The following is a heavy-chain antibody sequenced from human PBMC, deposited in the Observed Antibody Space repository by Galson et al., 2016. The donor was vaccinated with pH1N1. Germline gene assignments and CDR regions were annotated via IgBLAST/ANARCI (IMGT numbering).Heavy chain of an antibody. D-gene: IGHD5-18*01. CDR1: GGSISSYY. V-gene: IGHV4-4*07. Sequence: ETLSLTCTVSGGSISSYYWRWIRQPAGKGMEWIGHIYTSGSTNYNPSLKSRVTMSVDTSKNQFPLKLSSVTAAGTAVYYWARLDYTELWFHFDHWGQGTLVTVSS. CDR2: IYTSGST. J-gene: IGHJ4*02. CDR3: ARLDYTELWFHFDH.